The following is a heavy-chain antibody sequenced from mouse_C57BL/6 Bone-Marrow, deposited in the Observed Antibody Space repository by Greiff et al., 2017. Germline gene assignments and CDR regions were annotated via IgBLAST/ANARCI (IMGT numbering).Heavy chain of an antibody. J-gene: IGHJ1*03. CDR1: GFTFTDYY. CDR2: IRNKANGYTT. D-gene: IGHD2-3*01. V-gene: IGHV7-3*01. Sequence: EVHLVESGGGLVQPGGSLSLSCAASGFTFTDYYMSWVRQPPGKALEWLGFIRNKANGYTTEYSASVKGRFTISRDNSPSILSLQMNALRAEDSATYYCARYLDGYPFYWYFDVWGTGTTVTVSS. CDR3: ARYLDGYPFYWYFDV.